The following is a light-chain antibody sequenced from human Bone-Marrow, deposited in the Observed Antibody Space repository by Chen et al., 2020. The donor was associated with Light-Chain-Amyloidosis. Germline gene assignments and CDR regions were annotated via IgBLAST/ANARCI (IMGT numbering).Light chain of an antibody. CDR3: QVWDRSSDRPV. J-gene: IGLJ3*02. V-gene: IGLV3-21*02. CDR1: NIGSTS. CDR2: DDS. Sequence: SYVLTQPSSVSVAPVQTAPLACGGNNIGSTSVHWYQQTPGQAPLLVVYDDSDRPSGIPERLSGSNSGNTATLTISRVEAGDEADYYCQVWDRSSDRPVFGGGTKLTVL.